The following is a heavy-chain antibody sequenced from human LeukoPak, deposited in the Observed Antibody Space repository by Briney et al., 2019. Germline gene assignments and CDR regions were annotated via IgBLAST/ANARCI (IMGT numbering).Heavy chain of an antibody. J-gene: IGHJ4*02. V-gene: IGHV6-1*01. CDR3: ARERSGWHLHPRADFDY. Sequence: SQTLSLTCAISGDSVSSNSAAWNWIRQSLSRGLEWLGRTYYRSKWYNDYAVSVKSRITINPDTSKNQFSLQLNSVTPEDTAVYYCARERSGWHLHPRADFDYWGQGTLVTVSS. CDR2: TYYRSKWYN. CDR1: GDSVSSNSAA. D-gene: IGHD6-19*01.